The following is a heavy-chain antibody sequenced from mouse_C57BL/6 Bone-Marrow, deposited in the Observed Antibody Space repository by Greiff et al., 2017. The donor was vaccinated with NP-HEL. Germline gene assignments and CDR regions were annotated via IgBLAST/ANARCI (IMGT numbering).Heavy chain of an antibody. J-gene: IGHJ1*03. CDR1: YTFSRRVH. CDR2: GQGLEWIG. D-gene: IGHD2-12*01. V-gene: IGHV1-87*01. CDR3: SDDSAVYYCVLRPPYWYFDV. Sequence: QVQLQQSGPELARPWASVKISCQAFYTFSRRVHFAIRDTNYWMQWVKQRPGQGLEWIGAIYPGNGDTSYNQKFKGKATLTADKSSSTAYMRRSSLTSDDSAVYYCVLRPPYWYFDVWGTGTTVTVSS.